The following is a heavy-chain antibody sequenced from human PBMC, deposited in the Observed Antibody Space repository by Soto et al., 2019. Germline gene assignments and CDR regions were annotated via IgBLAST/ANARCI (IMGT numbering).Heavy chain of an antibody. D-gene: IGHD3-10*01. Sequence: ASVKVSCKASGYTFTSYGISWVRQAPGQGLEWMGWISAYNGNTNYAQKLQGRVTMTTDTSTSTAYMELRSLRSDDTAVYYCARVAGITMVRGVIIPHYYYYYMDVWGKGTTVTVSS. V-gene: IGHV1-18*01. CDR2: ISAYNGNT. J-gene: IGHJ6*03. CDR1: GYTFTSYG. CDR3: ARVAGITMVRGVIIPHYYYYYMDV.